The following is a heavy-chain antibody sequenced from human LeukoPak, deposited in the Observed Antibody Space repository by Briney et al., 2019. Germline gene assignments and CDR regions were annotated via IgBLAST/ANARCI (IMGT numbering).Heavy chain of an antibody. CDR3: ARDGAVDILTGYGAFYI. D-gene: IGHD3-9*01. J-gene: IGHJ3*02. Sequence: SETLSLTCTVSGGSISSYYWSWIRQPPGKGLEWIGNIFHSGSTNYNPSLKSRVTISVDTSKNQFSLKLNSVTAADTAIYYCARDGAVDILTGYGAFYIWGQGTMVSVS. CDR1: GGSISSYY. V-gene: IGHV4-59*01. CDR2: IFHSGST.